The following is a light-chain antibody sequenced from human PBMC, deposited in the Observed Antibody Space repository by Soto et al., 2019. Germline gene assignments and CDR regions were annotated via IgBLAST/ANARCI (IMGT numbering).Light chain of an antibody. J-gene: IGLJ3*02. CDR3: QVWDISSGHVV. CDR1: NIGSKS. V-gene: IGLV3-21*01. CDR2: YDS. Sequence: SYELTQQPSVSVAPGKTARVACGGSNIGSKSVHWYQKTSGQAPVLVMYYDSDRPSGIPERFSGSNSGNTATLTISRVEAGDEADYYCQVWDISSGHVVVGGGTKLTVL.